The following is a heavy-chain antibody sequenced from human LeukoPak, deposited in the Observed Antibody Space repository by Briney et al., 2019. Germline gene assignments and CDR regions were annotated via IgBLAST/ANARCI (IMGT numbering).Heavy chain of an antibody. D-gene: IGHD1-26*01. CDR1: GFTFSSYA. Sequence: GGSLRLSCAASGFTFSSYAMSWVRQAPGKGLKWVSAISGSGGSTYYADSVKGRFTISRDNSKNTLYLQMNSLRAEDTAVYYCAREQAKWELPERGAFDIWGQGTMVTVSP. V-gene: IGHV3-23*01. CDR2: ISGSGGST. J-gene: IGHJ3*02. CDR3: AREQAKWELPERGAFDI.